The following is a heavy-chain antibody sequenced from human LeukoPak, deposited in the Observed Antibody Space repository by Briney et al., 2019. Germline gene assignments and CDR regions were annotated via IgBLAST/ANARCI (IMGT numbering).Heavy chain of an antibody. Sequence: ASVKVPCKTSGYIFIGYYMHWVRQAPGQGLEWMGWIDPKSGGTKYAQKFQGRVTMTRDMSINTAYMDLRRLKSDDTAVYYCVRDMDRGQWLVRPYNWGQGTLVTVSS. CDR1: GYIFIGYY. J-gene: IGHJ4*02. D-gene: IGHD6-19*01. V-gene: IGHV1-2*02. CDR3: VRDMDRGQWLVRPYN. CDR2: IDPKSGGT.